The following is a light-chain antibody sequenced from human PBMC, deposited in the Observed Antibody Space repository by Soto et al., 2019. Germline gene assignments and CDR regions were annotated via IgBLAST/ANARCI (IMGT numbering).Light chain of an antibody. CDR1: QSISSW. J-gene: IGKJ1*01. CDR3: QQQWT. CDR2: KAS. V-gene: IGKV1-5*03. Sequence: DIQMTQSPSTLSASVGDRVTTTCRASQSISSWLAWYQQKPGKAPKLLIYKASSLESGVPSRFSGSGSGTEFTLTISSLQPDDFATYYCQQQWTFGQGTKVEIK.